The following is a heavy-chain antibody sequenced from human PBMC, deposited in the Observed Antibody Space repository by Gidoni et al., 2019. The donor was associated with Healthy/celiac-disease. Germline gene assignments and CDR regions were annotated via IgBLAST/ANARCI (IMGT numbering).Heavy chain of an antibody. J-gene: IGHJ3*02. D-gene: IGHD3-16*01. V-gene: IGHV4-59*01. CDR1: GGSISSYY. CDR3: ARESLWGADAFDI. CDR2: IYYSGRT. Sequence: QVQLQESGPGLVKPSETLSLTCTVSGGSISSYYWSWIRQPPGKGLEWIGYIYYSGRTNYNPSLKSRVTISVDTSKNQFSLKLSSVTAADTAVYYCARESLWGADAFDIWGQGTMVTVSS.